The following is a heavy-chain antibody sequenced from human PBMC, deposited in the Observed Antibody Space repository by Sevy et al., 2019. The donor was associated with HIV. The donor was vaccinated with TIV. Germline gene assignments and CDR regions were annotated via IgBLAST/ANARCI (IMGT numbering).Heavy chain of an antibody. CDR2: ISYDGSNK. CDR1: GITFSSHA. V-gene: IGHV3-30-3*01. J-gene: IGHJ4*02. Sequence: GGSLRLSCAASGITFSSHAMHWVRQAPGMGLEWVTIISYDGSNKYYADSVKGRFTISRDNSKNTLYLQMNSLRAEDTAVYYCARADYGDYSGEFDYWGQRTLVTVSS. D-gene: IGHD4-17*01. CDR3: ARADYGDYSGEFDY.